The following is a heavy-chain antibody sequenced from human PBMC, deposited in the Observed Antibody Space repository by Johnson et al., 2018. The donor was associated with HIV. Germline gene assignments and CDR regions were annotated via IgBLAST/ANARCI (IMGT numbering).Heavy chain of an antibody. CDR2: IKSKTDGGTT. J-gene: IGHJ3*02. CDR3: TTEWWSYAFDI. V-gene: IGHV3-15*01. CDR1: GFTFSNAW. D-gene: IGHD2-15*01. Sequence: MLLVESGGGLVKPGGSLRLSCAASGFTFSNAWMSWVRQAPGKGLEWVGRIKSKTDGGTTDYAAPVKGRFTISRDDSKNTLYLQMNSRKTEDTAEYYCTTEWWSYAFDIWGQGTMVTVSS.